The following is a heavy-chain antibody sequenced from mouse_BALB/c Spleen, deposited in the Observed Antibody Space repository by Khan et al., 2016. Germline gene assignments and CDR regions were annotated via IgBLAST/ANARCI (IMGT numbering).Heavy chain of an antibody. J-gene: IGHJ4*01. D-gene: IGHD2-5*01. CDR3: SRSYSINYDAMDY. V-gene: IGHV1-9*01. CDR1: GYTFSSYW. CDR2: ILPGSGTT. Sequence: QVQLKQSGAELMKPGASVKISCKATGYTFSSYWIEWVKQRPGHGLEWIGEILPGSGTTNYNEKFKGKATFTADTSSNTAYMQLSSLTSEDSAVYACSRSYSINYDAMDYWGQGTSVTVSS.